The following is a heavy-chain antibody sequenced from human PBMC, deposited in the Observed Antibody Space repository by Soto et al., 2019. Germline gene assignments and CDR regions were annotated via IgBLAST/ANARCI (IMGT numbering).Heavy chain of an antibody. CDR3: ARVAY. CDR2: ISSGSSDT. V-gene: IGHV3-21*01. Sequence: GGSLRLSCEASGFTFSRVSMSWVRQVPGKGLEWVASISSGSSDTWYADSVKGRFIISRDNAQNSLFLQMNTLRPEDTAMYYCARVAYWGPGTQVTVS. CDR1: GFTFSRVS. J-gene: IGHJ4*02.